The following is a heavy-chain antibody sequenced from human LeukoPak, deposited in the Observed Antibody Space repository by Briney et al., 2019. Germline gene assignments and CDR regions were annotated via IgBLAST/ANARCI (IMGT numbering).Heavy chain of an antibody. CDR1: GFTFSSYG. D-gene: IGHD4-23*01. CDR2: KWYDGSNK. CDR3: AKGAYGGNPGWFDP. V-gene: IGHV3-30*02. J-gene: IGHJ5*02. Sequence: GGSLRLSCAASGFTFSSYGMHWVRQAPGKGLEWVAVKWYDGSNKYYADSVKGRFTISRDNSKNTLYLQMNSLRAEDTAVYYCAKGAYGGNPGWFDPWGQGALVTVSS.